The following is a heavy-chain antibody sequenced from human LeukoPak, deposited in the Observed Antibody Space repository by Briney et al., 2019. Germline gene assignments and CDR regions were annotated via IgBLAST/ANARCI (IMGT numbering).Heavy chain of an antibody. D-gene: IGHD6-13*01. Sequence: GGSLRLSCAASKFAFSSYAMSWVRQAPGKGLEWVSAISSSGGSTYYADSVKGRFTISRDNSKSTLYLQMNSLRAEDTAVYYCAKVPYISSWYYFDYWGQGTLVTVSS. J-gene: IGHJ4*02. CDR1: KFAFSSYA. CDR3: AKVPYISSWYYFDY. CDR2: ISSSGGST. V-gene: IGHV3-23*01.